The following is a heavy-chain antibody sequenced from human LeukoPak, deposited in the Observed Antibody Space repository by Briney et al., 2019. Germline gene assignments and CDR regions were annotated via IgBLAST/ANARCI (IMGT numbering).Heavy chain of an antibody. CDR1: GCRFTSYW. Sequence: GESLKISCKGSGCRFTSYWISWVRQMPGKGLEWMGRIDPSDSYTNYSPSFQGHVTISADKSISTAYLQWSSLKASDTAMYYCARNHILTGQNHELDYWGQGTLVTVSS. CDR3: ARNHILTGQNHELDY. D-gene: IGHD3-9*01. J-gene: IGHJ4*02. CDR2: IDPSDSYT. V-gene: IGHV5-10-1*01.